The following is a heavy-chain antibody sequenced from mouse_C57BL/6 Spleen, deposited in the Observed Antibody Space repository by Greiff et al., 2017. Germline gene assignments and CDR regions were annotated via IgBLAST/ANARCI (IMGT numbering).Heavy chain of an antibody. CDR1: GFSLTSYG. CDR3: APIITTVVGAMDY. V-gene: IGHV2-5*01. CDR2: IWRGGST. D-gene: IGHD1-1*01. J-gene: IGHJ4*01. Sequence: VQLQESGPGLVQPSQSLSITCTVSGFSLTSYGVHWVRQSPGKGLEWLGVIWRGGSTDYNAAFMSRLSITKDNSKSQVFFKMNRLQADDTAIYDCAPIITTVVGAMDYWGQGTSVTVSS.